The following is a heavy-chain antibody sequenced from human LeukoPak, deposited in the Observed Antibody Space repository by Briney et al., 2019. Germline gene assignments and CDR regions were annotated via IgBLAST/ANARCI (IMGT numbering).Heavy chain of an antibody. CDR3: ARSPDYGGNSGTVDY. D-gene: IGHD4-23*01. J-gene: IGHJ4*02. CDR1: GYTFTSYY. V-gene: IGHV1-46*01. CDR2: INPSGGST. Sequence: ASMKVSCKASGYTFTSYYMHWVRQAPGQGLEWMGIINPSGGSTSYAQKFQGKVTMTRDTSTSTVYMELSSLRSEDTAVYYCARSPDYGGNSGTVDYWGQGTLVTVSS.